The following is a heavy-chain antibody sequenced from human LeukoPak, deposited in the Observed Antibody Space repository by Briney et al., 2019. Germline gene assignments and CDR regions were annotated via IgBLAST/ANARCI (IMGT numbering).Heavy chain of an antibody. CDR1: GYTFTGYY. CDR2: INPNSGGT. CDR3: ARSTTVTTGGWFDP. V-gene: IGHV1-2*02. D-gene: IGHD4-17*01. J-gene: IGHJ5*02. Sequence: ASVKVSCEASGYTFTGYYVHWVRQAPGQGLEWMGWINPNSGGTNYAQKFQGRVTMTRDTSISTAYMELSRLRSDDTAVYYCARSTTVTTGGWFDPWGQGTLVTVSS.